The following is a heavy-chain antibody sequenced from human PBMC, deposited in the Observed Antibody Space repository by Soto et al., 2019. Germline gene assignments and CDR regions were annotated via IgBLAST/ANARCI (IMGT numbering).Heavy chain of an antibody. J-gene: IGHJ4*02. CDR2: ISYDGSNK. CDR3: ATTRRSIEVAVTPSGDY. CDR1: GFTFSSYA. Sequence: QVQLVESGGGVVQPGRSLRLSCAASGFTFSSYAMHWVRQAPGKGLEWVAVISYDGSNKYYAASVKGRFTISRDNSKNTLYLQMNSLRAADTSVYYGATTRRSIEVAVTPSGDYWGQGTLVTVSS. V-gene: IGHV3-30-3*01. D-gene: IGHD6-19*01.